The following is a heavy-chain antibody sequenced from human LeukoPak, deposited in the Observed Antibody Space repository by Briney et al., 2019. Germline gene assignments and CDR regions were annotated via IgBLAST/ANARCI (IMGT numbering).Heavy chain of an antibody. Sequence: SETLSLTCTVSGGSISSSSYSWSWIRQPPGKGLEWIGYIYYSGSTYYNPSLKSRVTISVDTSKNQFSLKLSSVTAADTAVYYCARDWGGATSYWGQGTLVTVSS. CDR2: IYYSGST. D-gene: IGHD1-26*01. CDR1: GGSISSSSYS. V-gene: IGHV4-30-4*07. CDR3: ARDWGGATSY. J-gene: IGHJ4*02.